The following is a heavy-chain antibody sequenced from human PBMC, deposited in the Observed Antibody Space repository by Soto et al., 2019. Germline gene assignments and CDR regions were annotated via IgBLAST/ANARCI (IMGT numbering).Heavy chain of an antibody. D-gene: IGHD3-10*01. J-gene: IGHJ5*02. CDR1: GGSSSNGDYY. CDR3: ARSYYYGSGKGFDP. CDR2: IFYTGST. V-gene: IGHV4-39*01. Sequence: QLQLQESGPGLEKPSETLSLTCSVSGGSSSNGDYYWGWIRQPPGKGLEWIGSIFYTGSTYYTPSLKSRVTISVDTSKNQFSLKLNSVTAADTAVYYCARSYYYGSGKGFDPWGQGTLVTVSS.